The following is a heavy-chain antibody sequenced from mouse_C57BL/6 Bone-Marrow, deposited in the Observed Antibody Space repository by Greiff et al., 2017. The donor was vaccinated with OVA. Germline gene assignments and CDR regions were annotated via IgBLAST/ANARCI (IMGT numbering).Heavy chain of an antibody. CDR1: GYTFTSYG. V-gene: IGHV1-81*01. CDR3: AIYYYGSRGWFAY. CDR2: IYPSSGNT. Sequence: VQLQEPGAELARPGASVKLSCKASGYTFTSYGIRWVKQRTGQGLEWIGEIYPSSGNTYYNEKFKGKATLTADKSSSTAYMELRSLTSEDSAVYFCAIYYYGSRGWFAYWGQGTLVTVSA. J-gene: IGHJ3*01. D-gene: IGHD1-1*01.